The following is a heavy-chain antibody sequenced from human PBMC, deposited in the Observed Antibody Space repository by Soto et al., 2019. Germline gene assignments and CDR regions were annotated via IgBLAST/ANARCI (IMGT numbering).Heavy chain of an antibody. Sequence: LRLSCAASGFTFSSYEMNWVRQAPGKGLAWVSYISSSGSTIYYADSVKGRFTISRDNAKNSLYLQMNSLRAEETAVYYCARGTFRRITMIVVALDAFDIWGQGTMVTVSS. CDR2: ISSSGSTI. V-gene: IGHV3-48*03. D-gene: IGHD3-22*01. CDR1: GFTFSSYE. J-gene: IGHJ3*02. CDR3: ARGTFRRITMIVVALDAFDI.